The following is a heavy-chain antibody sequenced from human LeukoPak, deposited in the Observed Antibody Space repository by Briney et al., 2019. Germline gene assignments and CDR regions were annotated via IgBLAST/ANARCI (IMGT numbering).Heavy chain of an antibody. D-gene: IGHD3-22*01. CDR3: AKGFYDNSASGVFDI. Sequence: TGGSLRLSCAASGFTFSSFATSWARQAPGKGLEWVSGISASGGSTYYADSVKGRFTISRDNSKNTLYLQMNSLRAEDTAVYYCAKGFYDNSASGVFDIWGQGTMVTVSS. J-gene: IGHJ3*02. V-gene: IGHV3-23*01. CDR1: GFTFSSFA. CDR2: ISASGGST.